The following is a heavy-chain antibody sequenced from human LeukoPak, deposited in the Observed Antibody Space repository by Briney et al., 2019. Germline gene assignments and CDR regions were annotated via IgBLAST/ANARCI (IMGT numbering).Heavy chain of an antibody. V-gene: IGHV3-30*18. Sequence: GGSLRLSCAASGFTFSSYGMQWFRQAPDKGLEWVAAISNDGSNKHYADSVKGRFTISRDNSKNTLYLQMNSLRAEDTAVYYCAKVDIVATIDAGRLVDYWGQGTLVTVSS. CDR2: ISNDGSNK. J-gene: IGHJ4*02. CDR3: AKVDIVATIDAGRLVDY. D-gene: IGHD5-12*01. CDR1: GFTFSSYG.